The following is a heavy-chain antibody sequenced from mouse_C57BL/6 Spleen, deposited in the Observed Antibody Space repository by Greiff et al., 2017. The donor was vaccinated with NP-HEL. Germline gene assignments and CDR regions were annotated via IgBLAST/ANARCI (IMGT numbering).Heavy chain of an antibody. V-gene: IGHV1-18*01. CDR1: GYTFTDYN. CDR3: ARRGYYDYGDAMDY. J-gene: IGHJ4*01. CDR2: INPNNGGT. Sequence: EVKLVESGPELVKPGASVKIPCKASGYTFTDYNMDWVKQSHGKSLEWIGDINPNNGGTIYNQKFKGKATLTVDKSSSTAYMELRSLTSEDTAVYYCARRGYYDYGDAMDYWGQGTSVTVSS. D-gene: IGHD2-4*01.